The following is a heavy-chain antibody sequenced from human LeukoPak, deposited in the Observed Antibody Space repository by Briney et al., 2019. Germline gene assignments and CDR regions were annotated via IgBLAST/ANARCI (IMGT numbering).Heavy chain of an antibody. J-gene: IGHJ4*02. CDR2: ISYDGSNK. CDR3: AKENLIVGATHRAAGPDY. D-gene: IGHD1-26*01. CDR1: GFTFSSYG. Sequence: GGSLRLSCAASGFTFSSYGMHWVRQAPGKGLEWVAVISYDGSNKYYADSVKGRFTISRDNSKNTLYLQMNSLRAEDTAVYYCAKENLIVGATHRAAGPDYWGQGTLVTVSS. V-gene: IGHV3-30*18.